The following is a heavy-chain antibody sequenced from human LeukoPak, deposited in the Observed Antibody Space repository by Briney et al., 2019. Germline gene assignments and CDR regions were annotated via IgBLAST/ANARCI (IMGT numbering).Heavy chain of an antibody. Sequence: PSETLSLTCSVSGGSINSGYWSWIRQPPGKGLEWIGLIYPSGSTNYNPSLNSRVTISVDTSKNQFSLKVNSVTAADTAVYYCARGTHSSSPIPLDYWGQGTLVTVSS. CDR3: ARGTHSSSPIPLDY. D-gene: IGHD6-6*01. J-gene: IGHJ4*02. CDR2: IYPSGST. CDR1: GGSINSGY. V-gene: IGHV4-59*01.